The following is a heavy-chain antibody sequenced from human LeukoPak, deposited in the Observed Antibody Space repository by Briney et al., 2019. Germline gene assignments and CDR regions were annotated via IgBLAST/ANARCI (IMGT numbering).Heavy chain of an antibody. J-gene: IGHJ4*02. CDR1: GGSISSSSYY. D-gene: IGHD2-15*01. CDR2: IYYSGST. CDR3: AGDEDIVVVIAATPPLQNY. V-gene: IGHV4-39*07. Sequence: SETLSLTCTVSGGSISSSSYYWGWIRQPPGKGLEWIGSIYYSGSTYYNPSLKSRVTISVDTSKNQFSLKLSSVTAADTAVYYCAGDEDIVVVIAATPPLQNYWGQGTLVTVSS.